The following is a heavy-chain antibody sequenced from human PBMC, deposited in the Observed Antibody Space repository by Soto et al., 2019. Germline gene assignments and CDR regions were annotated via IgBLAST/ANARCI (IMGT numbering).Heavy chain of an antibody. V-gene: IGHV1-69*06. J-gene: IGHJ6*02. Sequence: GASVKVSCKASGGTFSSYAISWVRQAPGQGLEWMGGIIPIFGTVNYAQKFQGRVTITADKSTSTAYMELSSLRSEDTAVYYCARARYDFWSGYEVAVADGMDVWGQGTTVTVSS. CDR2: IIPIFGTV. CDR1: GGTFSSYA. D-gene: IGHD3-3*01. CDR3: ARARYDFWSGYEVAVADGMDV.